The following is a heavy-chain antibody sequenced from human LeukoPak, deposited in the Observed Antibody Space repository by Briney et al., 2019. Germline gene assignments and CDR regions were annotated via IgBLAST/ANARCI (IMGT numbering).Heavy chain of an antibody. CDR2: ISGSGRTT. CDR3: AKDRGSFQTGEVDY. Sequence: PGGSLRLSCAVSGFTFSSYAMSWVRQAPGKGLEWVSAISGSGRTTYYADSVKGRFTISRDNSKNTMYLQMNSLRAEDTAVYYCAKDRGSFQTGEVDYWGQGTLVTVSS. V-gene: IGHV3-23*01. J-gene: IGHJ4*02. CDR1: GFTFSSYA. D-gene: IGHD1-26*01.